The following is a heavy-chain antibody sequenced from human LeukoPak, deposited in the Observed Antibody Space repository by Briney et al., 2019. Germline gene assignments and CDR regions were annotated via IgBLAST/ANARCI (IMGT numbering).Heavy chain of an antibody. Sequence: SEALSLTCTVSGGSISSYYWSWIRQPPGKGLEWIGYIYDSVFTKYNPSLKSRVTISVDTSKSQFSLRLSSVTAADTAVYYCARHPVLLSGMDVWGQGTTVTVSS. V-gene: IGHV4-59*08. D-gene: IGHD2-21*01. CDR1: GGSISSYY. J-gene: IGHJ6*02. CDR2: IYDSVFT. CDR3: ARHPVLLSGMDV.